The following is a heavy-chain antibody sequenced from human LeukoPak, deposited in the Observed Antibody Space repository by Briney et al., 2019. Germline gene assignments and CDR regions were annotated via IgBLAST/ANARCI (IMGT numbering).Heavy chain of an antibody. J-gene: IGHJ4*02. CDR3: ARCPHCSSTDCYVT. Sequence: KPSETLSLTCTVSGGSVSSSSYYWSWIRQPPGKGLEWIGYLSYSGSTNYNPSLKSRVSISVDTSKNQFSLKLSSVTAADTAVYYCARCPHCSSTDCYVTWGQGTLVIVPA. V-gene: IGHV4-61*01. CDR2: LSYSGST. D-gene: IGHD2-2*01. CDR1: GGSVSSSSYY.